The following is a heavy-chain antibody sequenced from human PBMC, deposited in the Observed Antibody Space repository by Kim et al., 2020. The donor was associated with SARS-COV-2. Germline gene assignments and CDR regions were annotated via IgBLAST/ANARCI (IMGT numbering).Heavy chain of an antibody. J-gene: IGHJ3*02. CDR3: AREHPLIAAAGTPSIAVAGTDGAFDI. D-gene: IGHD6-19*01. V-gene: IGHV1-2*04. Sequence: ASVKVSCKASGYTFTGYYMHWVRQAPGQGLEWMGWINPNSGGTNYAQKFQGWVTMTRDTSISTAYMELSRLRSDDTAVYYCAREHPLIAAAGTPSIAVAGTDGAFDIWGQGTMVTVSS. CDR2: INPNSGGT. CDR1: GYTFTGYY.